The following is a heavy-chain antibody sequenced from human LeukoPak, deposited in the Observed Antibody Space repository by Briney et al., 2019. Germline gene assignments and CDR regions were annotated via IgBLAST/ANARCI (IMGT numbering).Heavy chain of an antibody. J-gene: IGHJ4*02. Sequence: GESLKISCKASGYNFTSYWIGWVRQMPGKVLEWMGIIYPGDSDTRYSPSFQGQVTISADKSVSTAYLQWSSLKASDSAIYYCGTRSDGYSQFDFWGQGTLVTVSS. D-gene: IGHD5-24*01. V-gene: IGHV5-51*01. CDR2: IYPGDSDT. CDR1: GYNFTSYW. CDR3: GTRSDGYSQFDF.